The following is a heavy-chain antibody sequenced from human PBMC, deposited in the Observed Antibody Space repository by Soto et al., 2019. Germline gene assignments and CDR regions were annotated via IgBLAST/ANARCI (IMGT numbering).Heavy chain of an antibody. CDR2: ISWDGGST. Sequence: EVQLVESGGVVVQPGGSLRLSCAASGFNFDDYTMHWVRQAPGKGLEWVSLISWDGGSTYYADSVKGRFTISRDNSKNSLYLQMNSLRTEYTALYYCAKPIYSSSWFVPAFDYWGQGTLVTVSS. J-gene: IGHJ4*02. V-gene: IGHV3-43*01. CDR1: GFNFDDYT. CDR3: AKPIYSSSWFVPAFDY. D-gene: IGHD6-13*01.